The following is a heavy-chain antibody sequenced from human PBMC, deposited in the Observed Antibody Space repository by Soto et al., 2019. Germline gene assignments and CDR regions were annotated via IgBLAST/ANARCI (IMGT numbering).Heavy chain of an antibody. CDR3: ARKRGYSYGFEY. V-gene: IGHV4-34*01. J-gene: IGHJ4*02. CDR1: GGSFSGYY. CDR2: INHSGST. D-gene: IGHD5-18*01. Sequence: PSETLSLTCAVYGGSFSGYYWSWIRQPPGKGLEWIGEINHSGSTNYNPSLKSRVTISVDTSKNQFSLKLSSVTAADTAVYYCARKRGYSYGFEYWGQGTLVTVFS.